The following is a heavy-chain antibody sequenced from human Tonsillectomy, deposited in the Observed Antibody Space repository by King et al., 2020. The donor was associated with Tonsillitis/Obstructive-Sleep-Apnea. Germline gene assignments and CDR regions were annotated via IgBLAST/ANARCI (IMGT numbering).Heavy chain of an antibody. J-gene: IGHJ4*02. CDR2: INHSGST. Sequence: VQLQQWGAGLLKPSETLSLTCAVYGGSFSGYYWSWIRQPPGKGLEWIGEINHSGSTNYNPSLKSRVTISVDTSKNQFSLKLSSVTAADTAVYYCARAGTGYLSGIPAAKQGRRNFDYWGQGTLVTVSS. D-gene: IGHD2-2*01. CDR3: ARAGTGYLSGIPAAKQGRRNFDY. CDR1: GGSFSGYY. V-gene: IGHV4-34*01.